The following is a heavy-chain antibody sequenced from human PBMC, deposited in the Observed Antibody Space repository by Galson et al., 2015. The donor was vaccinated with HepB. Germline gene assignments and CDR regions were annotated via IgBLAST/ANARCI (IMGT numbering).Heavy chain of an antibody. V-gene: IGHV1-69*13. CDR2: IIPIIGTA. D-gene: IGHD6-25*01. CDR1: GGTFSSYA. Sequence: SVKVSCKASGGTFSSYAISWVRQAPGQGLEWMGGIIPIIGTANYAQKFQGRVTITADESTSTAYMELSSLRSEEPAVYYCARDSSRYFDYWGQGTLVTVSS. J-gene: IGHJ4*02. CDR3: ARDSSRYFDY.